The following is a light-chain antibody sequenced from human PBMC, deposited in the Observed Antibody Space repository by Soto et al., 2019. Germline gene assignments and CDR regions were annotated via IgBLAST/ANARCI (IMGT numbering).Light chain of an antibody. Sequence: QSALTQPPSASGSPGQSVTISCTGTSSDVGGYNYVSWYQQHPGKPPKLMISEVSKRPSGVPDRFSGSKSGNTASLTVSGLQAEDEADYYCSSFAGNNNLVFGGGTKVTVL. CDR3: SSFAGNNNLV. V-gene: IGLV2-8*01. J-gene: IGLJ2*01. CDR1: SSDVGGYNY. CDR2: EVS.